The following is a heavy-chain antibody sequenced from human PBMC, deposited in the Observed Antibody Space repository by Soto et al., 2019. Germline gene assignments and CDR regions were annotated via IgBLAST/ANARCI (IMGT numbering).Heavy chain of an antibody. CDR3: ARSMTTVVTLDY. V-gene: IGHV4-39*01. D-gene: IGHD4-17*01. Sequence: QLQLQESGPGLVKPSETLSLTCTVSGGSISSSSYYWGWIRQPPGKGLEWIGSIYYSGSTYYNPSLESRVHISVDTSKNQFSLKLSSVTAADRAVYYCARSMTTVVTLDYWGQGTLVTVSS. CDR1: GGSISSSSYY. CDR2: IYYSGST. J-gene: IGHJ4*02.